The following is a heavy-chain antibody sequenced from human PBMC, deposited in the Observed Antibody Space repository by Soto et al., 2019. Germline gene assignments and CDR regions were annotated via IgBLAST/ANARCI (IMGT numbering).Heavy chain of an antibody. V-gene: IGHV3-23*03. CDR3: TKDRVPDGIFSFDY. CDR2: IDLSGTTK. J-gene: IGHJ4*01. Sequence: GRPKRVRWGAVGVTISDYSRNWVSQNPGKGLGWVAFIDLSGTTKDYRESVKGRFTISKDKSMKTVYLQMNSLRVEDAAVFYCTKDRVPDGIFSFDYWGHGALVTVSS. D-gene: IGHD1-20*01. CDR1: GVTISDYS.